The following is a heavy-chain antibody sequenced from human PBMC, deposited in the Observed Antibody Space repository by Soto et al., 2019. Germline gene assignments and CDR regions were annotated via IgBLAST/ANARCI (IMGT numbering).Heavy chain of an antibody. V-gene: IGHV4-59*01. CDR1: GDSISRNY. D-gene: IGHD6-13*01. Sequence: SETLSLTCSVSGDSISRNYWSWIRQSPGKGLEWIGYIYYSGSTNYNPFLESRVTISLIKSRNQFSLRLTSVTAADTAVYYCARGRIAAAGRGAWFDPWGQGTLVTVSS. CDR2: IYYSGST. J-gene: IGHJ5*02. CDR3: ARGRIAAAGRGAWFDP.